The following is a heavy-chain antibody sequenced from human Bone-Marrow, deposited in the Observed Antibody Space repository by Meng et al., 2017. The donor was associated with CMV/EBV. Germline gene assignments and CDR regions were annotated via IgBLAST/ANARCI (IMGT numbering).Heavy chain of an antibody. J-gene: IGHJ6*02. Sequence: GESLKISCAGSGFTFSIYSMNWVRQAPGKGLEWVSYISSSSSTIYYADSVKGRFTISRDNAKNSLYLQMNSLRAEDTAVYSCARGGRLGYYYGMHVWGQGTTVTVSS. CDR1: GFTFSIYS. D-gene: IGHD3-16*01. CDR2: ISSSSSTI. CDR3: ARGGRLGYYYGMHV. V-gene: IGHV3-48*04.